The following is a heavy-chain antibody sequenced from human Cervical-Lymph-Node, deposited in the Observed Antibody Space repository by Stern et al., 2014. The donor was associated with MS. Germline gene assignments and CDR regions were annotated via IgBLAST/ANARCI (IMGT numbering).Heavy chain of an antibody. D-gene: IGHD6-19*01. CDR2: ISYDGSNK. CDR3: ARGSPGIAVAGTEIDY. J-gene: IGHJ4*02. CDR1: GFTFSSYA. Sequence: VQLVPSGGGVVQPGRSLRLSCAASGFTFSSYAMPWVRQAPGKGLEWVAVISYDGSNKYYADSVKGRFTISRDNSKNTLYLQMNSLRAEDTAVYYCARGSPGIAVAGTEIDYWGQGTLVTVSS. V-gene: IGHV3-30-3*01.